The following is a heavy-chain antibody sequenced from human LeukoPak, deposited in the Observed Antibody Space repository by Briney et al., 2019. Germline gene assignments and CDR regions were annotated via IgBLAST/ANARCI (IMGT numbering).Heavy chain of an antibody. CDR2: IIPIFGTA. J-gene: IGHJ4*02. CDR1: GGTFSSYA. D-gene: IGHD3-22*01. CDR3: ARSVGDYYDSSGYYY. Sequence: GASVKVSCKASGGTFSSYAINWVRQAPGQGLEWMGGIIPIFGTANYAQKFQGRVTITTDESTSTAYMELSSLRSEDTAVYYCARSVGDYYDSSGYYYWGQGTLVTVSS. V-gene: IGHV1-69*05.